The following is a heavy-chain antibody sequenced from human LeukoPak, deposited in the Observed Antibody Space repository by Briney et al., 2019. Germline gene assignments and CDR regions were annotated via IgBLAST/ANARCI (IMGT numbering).Heavy chain of an antibody. J-gene: IGHJ4*02. V-gene: IGHV3-7*01. Sequence: GGSLRLSCAASGFTISSYWMSWARQAPGKGLEWVANIKQGGSEKYYADSVKGRFTISRDDAKNSLYLQMNSLTAEDTAVYYCASMVREVTNCESWGQGTLVTVSS. D-gene: IGHD3-10*01. CDR3: ASMVREVTNCES. CDR1: GFTISSYW. CDR2: IKQGGSEK.